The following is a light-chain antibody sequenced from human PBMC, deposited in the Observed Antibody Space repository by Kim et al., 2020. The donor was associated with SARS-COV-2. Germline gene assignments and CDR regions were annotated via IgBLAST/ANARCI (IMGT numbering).Light chain of an antibody. V-gene: IGKV4-1*01. Sequence: DIVMTQSPDSLAVSLGERATINCKSSQSVLYSSNNKNYLAWYQQKPGQPPKMLIYWASTRESGVPDRFSGSGSGTDFTLTISSLKAEDVAVYYCQQYYSTPQTFGGGTKVDIK. CDR3: QQYYSTPQT. CDR2: WAS. J-gene: IGKJ4*01. CDR1: QSVLYSSNNKNY.